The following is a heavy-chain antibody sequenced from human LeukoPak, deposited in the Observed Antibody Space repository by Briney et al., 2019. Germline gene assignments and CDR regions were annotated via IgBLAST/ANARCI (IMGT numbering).Heavy chain of an antibody. V-gene: IGHV3-30-3*01. D-gene: IGHD4-17*01. CDR3: ARENYGDHYFDY. Sequence: PGRSLRLSCAASGFSFRSYAMHWVRQAPGKGLEWVAVISYDGSNKYYADSVKGRFTISRDNSKNTLYLQMNSLRAEDTAVYYCARENYGDHYFDYWGQGTLVTVSS. CDR2: ISYDGSNK. CDR1: GFSFRSYA. J-gene: IGHJ4*02.